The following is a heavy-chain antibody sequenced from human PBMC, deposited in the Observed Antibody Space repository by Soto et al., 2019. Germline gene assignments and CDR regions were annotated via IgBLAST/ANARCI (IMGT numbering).Heavy chain of an antibody. CDR2: IQSGGPT. CDR3: ARDDVLCDGGRCYPVPLDF. J-gene: IGHJ6*04. V-gene: IGHV3-66*01. D-gene: IGHD2-15*01. CDR1: GFTFSSYW. Sequence: PGGSLRLSCAASGFTFSSYWMHWVRQAPGKGLEWVSLIQSGGPTYYADSVKGRFTISRDTSENTVHLQMDSLRAEDTAVYYCARDDVLCDGGRCYPVPLDFSGKGIIVTVSS.